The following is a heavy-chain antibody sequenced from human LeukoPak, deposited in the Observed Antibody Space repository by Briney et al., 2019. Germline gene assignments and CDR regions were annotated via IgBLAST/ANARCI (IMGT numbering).Heavy chain of an antibody. V-gene: IGHV1-18*01. CDR2: ISGYNGNT. CDR3: ARDGPYCSGGICYDPGDY. Sequence: ASVKDTCQASGYTFTSYGLSWVRQAPGQGLEWMGWISGYNGNTHYAQKFQDRVTMTTDTSTSTAYMELRSLRSDDTAVYYCARDGPYCSGGICYDPGDYWGQASLVTVSS. J-gene: IGHJ4*02. CDR1: GYTFTSYG. D-gene: IGHD2-15*01.